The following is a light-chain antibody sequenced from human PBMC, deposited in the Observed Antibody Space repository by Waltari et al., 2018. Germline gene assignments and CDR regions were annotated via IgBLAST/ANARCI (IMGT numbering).Light chain of an antibody. CDR2: NSS. V-gene: IGKV3-11*01. Sequence: EIVLTQAPATLSFSPGDRATLSCRASPSIQTFLAWSQQKPGQAPRLLIYNSSLRSSGVPVRFSGSGSGTDFTLTISHLEPEDFAFYFCQHRDNWLFTFGPGTKVEIK. CDR1: PSIQTF. J-gene: IGKJ3*01. CDR3: QHRDNWLFT.